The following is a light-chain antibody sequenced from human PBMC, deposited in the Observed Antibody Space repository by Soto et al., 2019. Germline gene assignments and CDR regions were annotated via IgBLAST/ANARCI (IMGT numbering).Light chain of an antibody. CDR1: SSDIGRHDY. Sequence: QSALTQPASVSGPPGQSVTISCTGSSSDIGRHDYVSWYQHHPGKVPKVIIYEVIHRPSGVSNRFSGSKSGNTAVLTISGLQAADEADYYCSAYSSGSTLLLLGGGTKLTV. CDR2: EVI. V-gene: IGLV2-14*01. CDR3: SAYSSGSTLLL. J-gene: IGLJ2*01.